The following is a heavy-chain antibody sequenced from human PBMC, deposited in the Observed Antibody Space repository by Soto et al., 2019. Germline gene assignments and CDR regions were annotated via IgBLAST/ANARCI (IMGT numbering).Heavy chain of an antibody. CDR3: AIQGYCSSTACYTVDY. V-gene: IGHV5-51*01. CDR1: GYSFTNYW. D-gene: IGHD2-2*02. CDR2: IYPGDSNT. J-gene: IGHJ4*02. Sequence: XDSLTISWKGSGYSFTNYWIGLVRQMPGKGLEWMGIIYPGDSNTRYSPSFQGQVTISADKSISTAYLQWRSLKASDTAMYYCAIQGYCSSTACYTVDYWGQGTLVTVSS.